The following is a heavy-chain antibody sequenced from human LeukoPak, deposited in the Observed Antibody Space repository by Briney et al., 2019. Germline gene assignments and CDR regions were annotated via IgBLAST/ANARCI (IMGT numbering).Heavy chain of an antibody. CDR2: TIPIFGTA. J-gene: IGHJ5*02. Sequence: SVKVSCKASGGTFGSYAISWVRQAPGQGLEWMGGTIPIFGTANYAQKFQGRVTITADESTSTAYMELSSLRSEDTAVYYCARVLSGSYSWFDPWGQGTLVTVSS. V-gene: IGHV1-69*01. D-gene: IGHD1-26*01. CDR1: GGTFGSYA. CDR3: ARVLSGSYSWFDP.